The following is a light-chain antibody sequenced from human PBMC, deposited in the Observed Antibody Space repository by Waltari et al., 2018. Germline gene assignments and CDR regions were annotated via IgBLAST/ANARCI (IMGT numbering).Light chain of an antibody. Sequence: QSALTQPASVSGSPGQSITISCTGTSSDVGGYNYVPWYQQHPGKAPTLMIYDVSKRPSGVSNRFSGSKSGNTASLTISGLQAEDEADYYCCSYAGSSTLVFGGGTKLTVL. CDR2: DVS. CDR1: SSDVGGYNY. J-gene: IGLJ2*01. CDR3: CSYAGSSTLV. V-gene: IGLV2-23*02.